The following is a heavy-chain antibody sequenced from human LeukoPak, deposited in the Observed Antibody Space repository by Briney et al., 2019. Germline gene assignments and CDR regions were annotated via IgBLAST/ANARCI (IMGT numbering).Heavy chain of an antibody. D-gene: IGHD3-10*01. CDR3: ARISGPGDY. Sequence: PSETLSLTCTVSGGSISSSSYYWGWIRQPPGKGLEWIGSIYYSGSTYYNPSLKSRVTISVDTSKNLFSLKLSSVTAADTAVYYCARISGPGDYWGQGTLVTVSS. V-gene: IGHV4-39*01. J-gene: IGHJ4*02. CDR1: GGSISSSSYY. CDR2: IYYSGST.